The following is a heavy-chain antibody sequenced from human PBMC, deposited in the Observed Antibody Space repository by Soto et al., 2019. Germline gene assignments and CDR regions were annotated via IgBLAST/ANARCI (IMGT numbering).Heavy chain of an antibody. CDR3: ARGICSGGSCSFDY. Sequence: TLSLTCTVSGGSISSYYWSWIRQPPGKGLEWIGYIYYSGSTNYNPSLKSRVTISVDTSKNQFSLKLSSVTAADTAVYYCARGICSGGSCSFDYWGQGTLVTVSS. J-gene: IGHJ4*02. CDR1: GGSISSYY. V-gene: IGHV4-59*01. CDR2: IYYSGST. D-gene: IGHD2-15*01.